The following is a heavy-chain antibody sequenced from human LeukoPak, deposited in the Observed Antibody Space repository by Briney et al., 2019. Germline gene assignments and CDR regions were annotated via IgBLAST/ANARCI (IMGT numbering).Heavy chain of an antibody. D-gene: IGHD2-15*01. CDR3: ARSVVVVTATRYYYMDV. J-gene: IGHJ6*03. Sequence: PSETLSLTCTVSGGSISSYYWSWIRQPAGKGLEWIGRIYTSGSTNYNPSLKSRVTMSVDTSKNQFSLKLSSVTAADTAVYYCARSVVVVTATRYYYMDVWGKGTTVTISS. CDR1: GGSISSYY. CDR2: IYTSGST. V-gene: IGHV4-4*07.